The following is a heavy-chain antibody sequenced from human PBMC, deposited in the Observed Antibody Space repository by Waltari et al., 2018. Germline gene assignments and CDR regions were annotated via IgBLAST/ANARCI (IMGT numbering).Heavy chain of an antibody. J-gene: IGHJ2*01. CDR2: IYHSGGT. CDR1: GYSISSGYS. V-gene: IGHV4-38-2*02. D-gene: IGHD6-13*01. CDR3: ARDRAAANWYFDL. Sequence: QVQLQESGPGLVRPSETLSLTCAVSGYSISSGYSWGWLRQPPGKGLEWIGSIYHSGGTYYNPSLKSRVTISVDTSKNQFSLKLSSVTAADTAVYYCARDRAAANWYFDLWGRGTLVTVSS.